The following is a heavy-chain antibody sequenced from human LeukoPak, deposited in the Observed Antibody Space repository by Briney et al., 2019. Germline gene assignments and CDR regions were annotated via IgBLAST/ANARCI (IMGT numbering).Heavy chain of an antibody. CDR2: ISGSGAEI. CDR3: SKDLTTRSIGYFDY. V-gene: IGHV3-23*01. J-gene: IGHJ4*02. D-gene: IGHD1-1*01. Sequence: GGSLRLSCAASEFAFSLYAINWVRQAPGEGPEWVSSISGSGAEIRYADSVKGRFTISRDNSQNTLYLRMNSLRVEDTAIYYCSKDLTTRSIGYFDYWGQGTLVTVSS. CDR1: EFAFSLYA.